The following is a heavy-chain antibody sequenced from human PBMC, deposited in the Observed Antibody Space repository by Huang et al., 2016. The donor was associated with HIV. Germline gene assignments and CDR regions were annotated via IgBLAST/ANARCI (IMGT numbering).Heavy chain of an antibody. CDR1: GFTFNKFD. V-gene: IGHV3-30*18. D-gene: IGHD1-26*01. J-gene: IGHJ4*02. CDR3: AKDGRGSGTYYDYFEY. CDR2: ISDDGSSK. Sequence: QVQLVESGGGVVQPGRSLRLSCAAFGFTFNKFDMHWVRQAPGKVSEWVAIISDDGSSKYHADSVKGRFTISRDNSKNTVYLQMNSLRVEDTAVYYCAKDGRGSGTYYDYFEYWGQGTLVTVSS.